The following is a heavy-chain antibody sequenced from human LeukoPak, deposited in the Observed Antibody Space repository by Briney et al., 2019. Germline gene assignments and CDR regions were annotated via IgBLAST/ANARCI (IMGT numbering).Heavy chain of an antibody. CDR2: IYYSGST. D-gene: IGHD6-19*01. J-gene: IGHJ4*02. V-gene: IGHV4-31*03. Sequence: PSETLSLTCTVSGGSISSGGYYWSWIRQHPGKGLEWIGYIYYSGSTYYNPSLKSRVTISVDRSKNQFSLKLSSVTAADTAVYYCARDNVIAVAGLDYWSQGTLVTVSS. CDR1: GGSISSGGYY. CDR3: ARDNVIAVAGLDY.